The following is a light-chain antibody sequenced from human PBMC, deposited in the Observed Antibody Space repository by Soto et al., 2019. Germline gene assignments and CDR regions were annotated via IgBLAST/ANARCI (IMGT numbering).Light chain of an antibody. CDR1: QSISSW. CDR2: KAS. CDR3: QQYNSYPWT. J-gene: IGKJ1*01. V-gene: IGKV1-5*03. Sequence: DIPMTQSPSTLSASVGDRVTITCRASQSISSWLAWYQQKPGQAPNLLIYKASTLESGVPSRFSGSGSGTEFALTISSLQPDDFATYYCQQYNSYPWTFGQGTKVDIK.